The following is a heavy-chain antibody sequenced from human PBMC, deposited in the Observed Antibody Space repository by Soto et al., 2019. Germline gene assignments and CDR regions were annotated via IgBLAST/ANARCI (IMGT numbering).Heavy chain of an antibody. CDR2: ISGSGTIT. J-gene: IGHJ5*02. V-gene: IGHV3-23*01. CDR3: AEWARYCSGADCRA. D-gene: IGHD2-15*01. CDR1: GFPFSSRA. Sequence: EVQLLESGVGLVQPGGSLRLSCAASGFPFSSRAMSWVRQAPGKGLEWVSAISGSGTITYYADSVKGRFTISRDTSKNPLYLQMNSLGADDTAVYYCAEWARYCSGADCRAWGQGTLVTVSS.